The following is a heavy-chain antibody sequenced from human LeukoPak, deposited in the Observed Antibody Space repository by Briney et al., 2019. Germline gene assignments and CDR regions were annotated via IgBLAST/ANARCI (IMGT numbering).Heavy chain of an antibody. J-gene: IGHJ4*02. CDR2: ISGSGDST. CDR3: ATSKYEGYYFDY. D-gene: IGHD2-2*01. CDR1: GFTFSSYA. Sequence: PGGSLRLSCAASGFTFSSYAMSWVRQAPGKGLEWVSGISGSGDSTYYADSVKGRFTISRDNSKNTLYLRMNSLRAEDTAIYYCATSKYEGYYFDYWGQGTLVTVSS. V-gene: IGHV3-23*01.